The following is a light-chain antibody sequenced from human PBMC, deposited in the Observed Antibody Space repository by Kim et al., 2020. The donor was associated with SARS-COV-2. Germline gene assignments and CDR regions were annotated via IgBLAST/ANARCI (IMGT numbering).Light chain of an antibody. V-gene: IGLV1-47*01. CDR1: SSNIGSNS. J-gene: IGLJ2*01. CDR3: ATWDDTLSGPV. CDR2: RNT. Sequence: GQRVPISCSGTSSNIGSNSVYWYQQFPGTAPKLLIYRNTQRPSGVPDRVSGSKSGTSASLAISGLRSDDEADYYCATWDDTLSGPVFGGGTQLTVL.